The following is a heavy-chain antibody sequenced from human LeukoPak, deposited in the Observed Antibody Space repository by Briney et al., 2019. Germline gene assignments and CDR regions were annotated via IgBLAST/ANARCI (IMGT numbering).Heavy chain of an antibody. D-gene: IGHD4-17*01. J-gene: IGHJ6*02. CDR2: INHSGST. CDR3: ARGNGFPPYYYYGMDV. V-gene: IGHV4-34*01. CDR1: GGSFSGYY. Sequence: SETLSLTCAVYGGSFSGYYWSWIRQPPGKGLEWIGEINHSGSTNYNLSLKSRVTISVDTSKNQFSLKLSSVTAADTAVYYCARGNGFPPYYYYGMDVWGQGTTVTVSS.